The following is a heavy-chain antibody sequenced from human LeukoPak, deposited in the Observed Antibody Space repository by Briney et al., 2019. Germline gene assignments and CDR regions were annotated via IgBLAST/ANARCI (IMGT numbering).Heavy chain of an antibody. CDR2: ISDTGRTT. J-gene: IGHJ4*02. D-gene: IGHD2-21*02. CDR1: GFSFNTYA. V-gene: IGHV3-23*01. Sequence: GGSLRLSCAASGFSFNTYAMNWVRQAPGKGLEWVSGISDTGRTTYYTDSVKGRFTISRDNSKNTLHLQMNSLRAEDTALYFCAKDHYNTDYYYYFDSWGQGTLVTVSS. CDR3: AKDHYNTDYYYYFDS.